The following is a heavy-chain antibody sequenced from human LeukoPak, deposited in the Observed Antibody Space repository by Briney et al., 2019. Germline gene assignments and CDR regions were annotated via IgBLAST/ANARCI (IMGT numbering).Heavy chain of an antibody. CDR3: GRDLSHSGWYQEGY. Sequence: SETLSLTCTVSGGSISSYYWSWIRQPAGKGLEWIGRIYTSGSTNYNPSLKSRVTMSVDTSKNQFSLKLTSVTAADTAVYYCGRDLSHSGWYQEGYWGQGTLVTVSS. CDR1: GGSISSYY. CDR2: IYTSGST. D-gene: IGHD6-19*01. V-gene: IGHV4-4*07. J-gene: IGHJ4*02.